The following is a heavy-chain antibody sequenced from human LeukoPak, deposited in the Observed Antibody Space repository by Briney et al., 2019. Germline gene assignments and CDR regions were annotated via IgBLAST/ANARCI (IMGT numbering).Heavy chain of an antibody. D-gene: IGHD2-2*01. J-gene: IGHJ4*02. Sequence: GGSLRLSCAASRFALSNYAMSWVRQAPGKGLEWVSGIGSGGSTSYADSVKGRFTISRDNSKNTLYLQMNSLRAEDTAVYYCAKARATVVGWDFDYWGQGTLVTVSS. CDR3: AKARATVVGWDFDY. V-gene: IGHV3-23*01. CDR1: RFALSNYA. CDR2: IGSGGST.